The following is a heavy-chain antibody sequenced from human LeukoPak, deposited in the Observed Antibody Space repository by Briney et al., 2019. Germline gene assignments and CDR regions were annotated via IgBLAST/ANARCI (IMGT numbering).Heavy chain of an antibody. D-gene: IGHD5-12*01. Sequence: PGGSLRLSCAASGFTFSSFWMNWVRQAPGKGLEWVANIKQDGSEKNYVDSVKGRFTISRDNVKNSLYLQMNSLRAEDTAVYYCARIESGYRRVYYGVDVWGQGTTVTVSS. V-gene: IGHV3-7*01. J-gene: IGHJ6*02. CDR1: GFTFSSFW. CDR2: IKQDGSEK. CDR3: ARIESGYRRVYYGVDV.